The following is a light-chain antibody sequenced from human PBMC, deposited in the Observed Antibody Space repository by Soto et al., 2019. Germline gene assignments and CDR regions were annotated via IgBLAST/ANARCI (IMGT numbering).Light chain of an antibody. CDR1: QSISSSY. Sequence: EIVLTQSPGTLSLSPGERATLSCRASQSISSSYLAWYQQKPGQAPRLLVYGASSRATGTPYRFSGSGSGTDFTLTISRLEPEDFAVYYCQQYGSSRFTFGPGTKVDIK. CDR3: QQYGSSRFT. J-gene: IGKJ3*01. V-gene: IGKV3-20*01. CDR2: GAS.